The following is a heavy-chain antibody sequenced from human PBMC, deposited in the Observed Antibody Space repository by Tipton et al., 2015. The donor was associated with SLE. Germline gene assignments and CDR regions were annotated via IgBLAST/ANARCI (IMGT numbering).Heavy chain of an antibody. CDR1: GGSINNYN. V-gene: IGHV4-59*08. CDR3: ARRGSYMGPLQA. J-gene: IGHJ5*02. Sequence: TLSLTCTVSGGSINNYNWSWIRQPPGKGLEWIGYVYYSGSTNYSPSLKSRVTISVDTSKNQFSLKLSSVTAAATAVYYCARRGSYMGPLQAWGQGTLVTVSS. D-gene: IGHD5-24*01. CDR2: VYYSGST.